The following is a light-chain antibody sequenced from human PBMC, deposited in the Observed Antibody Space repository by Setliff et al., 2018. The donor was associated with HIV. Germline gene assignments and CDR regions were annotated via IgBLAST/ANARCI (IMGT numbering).Light chain of an antibody. CDR3: LPSFNGTHWV. V-gene: IGLV7-46*01. J-gene: IGLJ3*02. CDR1: TRPVTAGHY. CDR2: DTN. Sequence: QAVVTQEPSLTVSPGGPVTLTCGSSTRPVTAGHYPYWSQQNPGHAPKTIIYDTNNKRSWTPDRLSGSLLGVKAALTLSGAQPDDEADYYCLPSFNGTHWVFGGGTQLTVL.